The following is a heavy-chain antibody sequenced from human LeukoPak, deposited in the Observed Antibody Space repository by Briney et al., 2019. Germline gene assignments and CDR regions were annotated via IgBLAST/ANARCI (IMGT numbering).Heavy chain of an antibody. Sequence: SETLSLTCAVYSGSFSGYYWSWIRQPPGKGLEWIGEINHSGSTNYNPSLKSRVIMSVDTSKNQFSLKLSSVTAADTAVYYCARVVYYGSGSYYDYWGQGTLVTVSS. CDR3: ARVVYYGSGSYYDY. CDR1: SGSFSGYY. V-gene: IGHV4-34*01. CDR2: INHSGST. D-gene: IGHD3-10*01. J-gene: IGHJ4*02.